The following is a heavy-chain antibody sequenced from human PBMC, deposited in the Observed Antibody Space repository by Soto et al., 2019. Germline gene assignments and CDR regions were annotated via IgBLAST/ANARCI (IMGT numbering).Heavy chain of an antibody. V-gene: IGHV3-21*01. CDR1: GFTFSSYS. CDR3: ARDPSDLWEPDQYFQR. CDR2: INSRSSYI. J-gene: IGHJ1*01. D-gene: IGHD1-26*01. Sequence: GGSLRLSCAASGFTFSSYSMNWVRQAPGKGLEWVSSINSRSSYIYYADSVKGRFTISRDNAKNSLYLQMNSLRGEDTAVYYCARDPSDLWEPDQYFQRWGQGTRVTVSS.